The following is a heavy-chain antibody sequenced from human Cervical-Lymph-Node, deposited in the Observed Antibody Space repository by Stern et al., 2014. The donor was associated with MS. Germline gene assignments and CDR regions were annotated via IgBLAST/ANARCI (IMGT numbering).Heavy chain of an antibody. V-gene: IGHV1-2*06. J-gene: IGHJ5*02. CDR1: GYTFTRYY. CDR2: IDPNSGRA. CDR3: ARGHSGFDP. Sequence: VQLVESGAEVKEPGASVKVSCKASGYTFTRYYLHWVRQAPGQGLEWMGRIDPNSGRANYAQAFQGRLTMTRDTSSGTVYMELSRLKSDDTAVYFCARGHSGFDPWGQGTLVTVTS.